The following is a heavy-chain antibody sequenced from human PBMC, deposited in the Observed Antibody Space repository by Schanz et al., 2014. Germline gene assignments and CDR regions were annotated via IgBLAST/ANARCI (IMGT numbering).Heavy chain of an antibody. V-gene: IGHV3-66*01. Sequence: EVQLLESGGGLVQPGGSLRLSCAASGFTVSSNYMSWVRQAPGKGLEWVSVIYSGGSTYYADSVKGRFTISRDNSKNTLYLQMNSLRAEDTAVYYCARDGGFDSINAFDFWGQGTMVTVSS. J-gene: IGHJ3*01. CDR3: ARDGGFDSINAFDF. D-gene: IGHD3-10*01. CDR1: GFTVSSNY. CDR2: IYSGGST.